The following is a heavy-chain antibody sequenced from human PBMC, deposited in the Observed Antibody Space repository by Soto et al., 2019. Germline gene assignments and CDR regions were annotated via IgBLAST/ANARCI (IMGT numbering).Heavy chain of an antibody. J-gene: IGHJ5*02. CDR3: AIAMGRALA. V-gene: IGHV3-7*01. CDR1: GFTFGNFW. D-gene: IGHD1-26*01. CDR2: INEAGSEK. Sequence: GGSLRISCVTSGFTFGNFWLTWVRHAAGKGLEWVANINEAGSEKHYLDSVKGRFTISRDNAKNSVFLQMISLRVEDTAVYYCAIAMGRALAWGQGPLVTVSS.